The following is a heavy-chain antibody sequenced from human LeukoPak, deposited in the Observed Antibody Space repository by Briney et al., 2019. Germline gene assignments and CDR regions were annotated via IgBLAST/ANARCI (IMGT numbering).Heavy chain of an antibody. CDR1: GFTFSSYA. J-gene: IGHJ4*02. CDR2: ISYDGSNK. CDR3: ARDRQKYVSPVDY. V-gene: IGHV3-30-3*01. Sequence: PGGSLRLSCAASGFTFSSYAMHWVRQAPGKGLEWVAVISYDGSNKYYADSVKGRFTISRDNSKNTLYLQMNSLRAEDTAVYYCARDRQKYVSPVDYWGQGTLVTVSS. D-gene: IGHD3-16*01.